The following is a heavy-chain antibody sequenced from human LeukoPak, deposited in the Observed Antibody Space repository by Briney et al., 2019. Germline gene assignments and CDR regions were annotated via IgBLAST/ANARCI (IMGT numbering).Heavy chain of an antibody. CDR1: GGSVSPYF. CDR2: IHASGRT. D-gene: IGHD2-15*01. V-gene: IGHV4-4*09. Sequence: PSETLSLTCTVSGGSVSPYFWSWIRQTPGKGVECIGYIHASGRTKYNPSLESRGSISIDKSKNHFSLTLRSVTAADTAVYYCARLLRWSEDGFDVWGQGTVVAISS. J-gene: IGHJ3*01. CDR3: ARLLRWSEDGFDV.